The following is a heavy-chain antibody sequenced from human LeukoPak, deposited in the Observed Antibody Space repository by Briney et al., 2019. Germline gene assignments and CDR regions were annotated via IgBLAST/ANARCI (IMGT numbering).Heavy chain of an antibody. J-gene: IGHJ5*02. CDR1: GGTFSSYA. CDR3: ARCPPITMVRGVPRGDNWFDP. D-gene: IGHD3-10*01. CDR2: IIPIFGTA. Sequence: ASVKVSCKASGGTFSSYAISWVRQAPGQGLEWMGGIIPIFGTANYAQKFQGRVTITADESTSTAYMELSSLRSEDTAVYYCARCPPITMVRGVPRGDNWFDPWGQGTLVTVSS. V-gene: IGHV1-69*13.